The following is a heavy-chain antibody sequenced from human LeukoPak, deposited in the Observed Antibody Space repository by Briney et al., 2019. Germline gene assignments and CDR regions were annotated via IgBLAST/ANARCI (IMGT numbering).Heavy chain of an antibody. CDR3: ARDNIPKSWFGDSTWFDP. CDR2: INAGNGNT. J-gene: IGHJ5*02. Sequence: ASVKVSCKATGYTFTSYAMHWVRQAPGQRLEWMGWINAGNGNTEYSQIFQGRVTITRDTSASTAYMELSSLRSEDTAVYYCARDNIPKSWFGDSTWFDPWGQGTLVTVSS. V-gene: IGHV1-3*01. CDR1: GYTFTSYA. D-gene: IGHD3-10*01.